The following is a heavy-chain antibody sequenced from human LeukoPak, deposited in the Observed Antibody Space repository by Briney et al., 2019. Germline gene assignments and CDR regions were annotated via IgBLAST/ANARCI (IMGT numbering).Heavy chain of an antibody. CDR2: ISYDGSNK. V-gene: IGHV3-30-3*01. CDR1: GFTFSSYA. CDR3: ARDPRGSYSSYVFDP. J-gene: IGHJ5*02. D-gene: IGHD6-6*01. Sequence: GGSLRLSCTASGFTFSSYAMHWVRQAPGKGLEWVAVISYDGSNKYYADSVKGRFTISRDNSKNTLYLQMNSLRAGDTAVYYCARDPRGSYSSYVFDPWGQGTLVTVSS.